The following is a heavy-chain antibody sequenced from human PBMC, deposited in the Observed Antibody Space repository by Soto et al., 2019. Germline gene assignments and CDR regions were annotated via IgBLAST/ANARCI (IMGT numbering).Heavy chain of an antibody. CDR1: GFTFSGSA. J-gene: IGHJ6*02. CDR2: IRSKANSYAT. CDR3: TVASPSSSGWYPIYYYYGMDV. V-gene: IGHV3-73*01. D-gene: IGHD6-19*01. Sequence: GGSLRLSCAASGFTFSGSAMHWVRQASGKGLEWVGRIRSKANSYATAYAASVKGRFTISRDDSKNTAYLQMNSLKTEDTAVYYCTVASPSSSGWYPIYYYYGMDVWGQGTTVTVSS.